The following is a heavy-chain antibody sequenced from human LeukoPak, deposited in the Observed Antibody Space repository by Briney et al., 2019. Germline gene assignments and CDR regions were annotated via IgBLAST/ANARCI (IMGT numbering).Heavy chain of an antibody. D-gene: IGHD3-16*01. CDR1: GFTFITYG. CDR2: ISYDGSNK. V-gene: IGHV3-30*03. J-gene: IGHJ4*02. Sequence: GGSLRLSCAASGFTFITYGMHWVRQAPGKGLEWVAVISYDGSNKYYADSVKGRFTISRDNSKNTLYLQMNSLRAEDTAVYYCASNRLSGYDPSPFDYWGQGTLVTVSS. CDR3: ASNRLSGYDPSPFDY.